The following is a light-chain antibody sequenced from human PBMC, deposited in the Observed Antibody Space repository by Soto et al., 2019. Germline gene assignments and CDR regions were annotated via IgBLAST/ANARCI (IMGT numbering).Light chain of an antibody. CDR3: QQYGSSPIT. Sequence: EIVLTHSPATLSLSPWEIATLSCRASQSVSSGYLAWYQQKPGQAPRLLINGASSRASGIPDRFSGSGSGTDFTLTVSRLEPEDFAVYYRQQYGSSPITFGRGTRLEIK. CDR1: QSVSSGY. CDR2: GAS. J-gene: IGKJ5*01. V-gene: IGKV3-20*01.